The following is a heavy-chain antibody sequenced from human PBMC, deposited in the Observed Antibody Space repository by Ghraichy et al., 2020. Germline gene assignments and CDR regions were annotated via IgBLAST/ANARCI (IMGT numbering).Heavy chain of an antibody. J-gene: IGHJ4*02. CDR1: GGSVSSDDYY. CDR3: AREGYSRSWIPLDS. V-gene: IGHV4-30-4*01. CDR2: IYYSGNT. Sequence: LRLSCTVSGGSVSSDDYYWSWIRQPPGKGLEWIGHIYYSGNTYYNPSLASRLSISVDKSRNQFSLTLRSVTAADTAIYYCAREGYSRSWIPLDSWGLGTLVTVSS. D-gene: IGHD6-13*01.